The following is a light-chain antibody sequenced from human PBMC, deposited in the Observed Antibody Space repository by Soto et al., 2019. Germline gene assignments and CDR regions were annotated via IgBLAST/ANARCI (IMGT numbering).Light chain of an antibody. CDR2: DVS. J-gene: IGLJ1*01. Sequence: QSALTQPASVSGSPGQSITISCTGTSSDVGGYNYVSWYQQHPGKAPTLMIYDVSNRPSGVSNRFSGSKSGNTASLTISGLQAEDEADYYCSSYTSSSTHNYVFGTGTKLTVL. CDR3: SSYTSSSTHNYV. CDR1: SSDVGGYNY. V-gene: IGLV2-14*01.